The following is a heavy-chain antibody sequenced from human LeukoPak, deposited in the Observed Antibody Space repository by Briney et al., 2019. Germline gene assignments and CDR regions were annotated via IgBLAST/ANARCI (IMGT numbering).Heavy chain of an antibody. Sequence: SETLSLTCAVYGGSFSGYYWSWIRQPPGKGLEWIGEINHSGSTNYNPSLKSRVTISVDTSKNQFSLKLSSVTAADTAVYYCARHDIGIWFGELLFDYWGQGTLVTVSS. J-gene: IGHJ4*02. D-gene: IGHD3-10*01. CDR3: ARHDIGIWFGELLFDY. V-gene: IGHV4-34*01. CDR1: GGSFSGYY. CDR2: INHSGST.